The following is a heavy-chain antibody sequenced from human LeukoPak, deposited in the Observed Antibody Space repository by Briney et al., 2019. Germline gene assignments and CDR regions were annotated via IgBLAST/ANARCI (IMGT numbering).Heavy chain of an antibody. D-gene: IGHD4-11*01. CDR1: GFTFGTYA. CDR3: ARGDASLQSNDALDI. V-gene: IGHV3-21*01. CDR2: ISRSGRDI. J-gene: IGHJ3*02. Sequence: GGSLRLSCAASGFTFGTYAMNWVRQAPGKGLEWVSSISRSGRDIYYADSVRGRFTISRDNARDSLYLQMNSLRVEDTAVYYCARGDASLQSNDALDIWGQGTMVTVSS.